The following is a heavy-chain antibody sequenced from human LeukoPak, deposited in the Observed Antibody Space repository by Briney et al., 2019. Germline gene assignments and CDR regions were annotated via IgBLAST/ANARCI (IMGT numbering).Heavy chain of an antibody. V-gene: IGHV1-18*01. CDR2: ISAYNGNT. D-gene: IGHD2-2*01. CDR1: GYTFNSYG. CDR3: ARGPYCSSTSCYDYYYYGMDV. J-gene: IGHJ6*02. Sequence: ASVKVSCKASGYTFNSYGISWVRQAPGQGLEWMGWISAYNGNTNYAQKLQGSVTMTTDTSTSTAYMELRSLRSDDTAVYYCARGPYCSSTSCYDYYYYGMDVWGQGTTVTVSS.